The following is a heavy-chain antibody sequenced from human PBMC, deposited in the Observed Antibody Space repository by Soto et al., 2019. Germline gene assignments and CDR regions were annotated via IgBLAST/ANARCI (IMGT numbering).Heavy chain of an antibody. V-gene: IGHV3-11*01. CDR3: ARDHCSGGSCYSLDAFDI. D-gene: IGHD2-15*01. CDR2: ISSSGSTI. CDR1: GFTFSDYY. Sequence: GGSLSLSCAASGFTFSDYYMSWIRQAPGKGLEWVSYISSSGSTIYYADSVKGRFTISRDNAKNSLYLQMNSLRAEDTAVYYCARDHCSGGSCYSLDAFDIWGQGTMVTVSS. J-gene: IGHJ3*02.